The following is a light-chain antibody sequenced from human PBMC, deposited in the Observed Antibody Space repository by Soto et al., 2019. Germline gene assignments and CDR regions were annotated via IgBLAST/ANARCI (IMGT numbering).Light chain of an antibody. CDR1: QSITDY. J-gene: IGKJ2*01. V-gene: IGKV1-39*01. CDR3: QQSYSTPRT. CDR2: AAS. Sequence: DIQLTQSPSSLSASEGDRVTITCRASQSITDYLNWYQQKPGQAPKLLIYAASNLQSGVPSRFSGSGSGRDFTLTISSLQLEDFATYYCQQSYSTPRTFGQGTKVEI.